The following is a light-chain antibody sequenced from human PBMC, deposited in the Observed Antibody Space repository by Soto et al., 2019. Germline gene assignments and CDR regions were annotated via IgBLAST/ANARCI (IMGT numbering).Light chain of an antibody. CDR1: QSISSW. CDR3: QQYNSYSRT. CDR2: DAS. V-gene: IGKV1-5*01. J-gene: IGKJ1*01. Sequence: DIQMTQSPSTLSASVGDRVTITCRASQSISSWLAWYQQKPGKAPKLLTYDASSLESGVPSRFSGSGSGTEFTLTISSLQPDDFATYYCQQYNSYSRTLGQGTKVDTK.